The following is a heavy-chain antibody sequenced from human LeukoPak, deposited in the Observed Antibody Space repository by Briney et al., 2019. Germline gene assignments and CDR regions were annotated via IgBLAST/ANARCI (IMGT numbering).Heavy chain of an antibody. V-gene: IGHV3-21*06. CDR1: GFTFTRYS. CDR3: ARAAALFHSPSGSYTSYPYFDA. J-gene: IGHJ4*02. CDR2: ITSSSVYI. Sequence: GGSLRLSCAASGFTFTRYSMNWVRQAPGKGLEWVAAITSSSVYIDYADSVTGRFTISRDNAKDSVFLRMDSLRADDTAVYYCARAAALFHSPSGSYTSYPYFDAWGQGTPVTVSS. D-gene: IGHD3-10*01.